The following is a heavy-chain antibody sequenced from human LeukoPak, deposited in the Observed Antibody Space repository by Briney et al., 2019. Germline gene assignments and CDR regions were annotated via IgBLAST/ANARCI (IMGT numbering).Heavy chain of an antibody. J-gene: IGHJ4*02. V-gene: IGHV1-18*01. CDR2: ISAYNGNT. Sequence: ASVKVSCKASGYTFTSYDINWVRQATGQGLEWMGWISAYNGNTNYAQKLQGRVTMTTDTSTSTAYMELRSLRSDDTAVYYCARDSYYYDSSGYSNDYWGQGTLVTVSS. CDR3: ARDSYYYDSSGYSNDY. CDR1: GYTFTSYD. D-gene: IGHD3-22*01.